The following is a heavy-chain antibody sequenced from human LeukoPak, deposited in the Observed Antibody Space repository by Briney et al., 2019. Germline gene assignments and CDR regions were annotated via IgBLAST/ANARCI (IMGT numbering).Heavy chain of an antibody. CDR2: ISGSGGST. D-gene: IGHD3-3*01. CDR1: GFTFSIYA. V-gene: IGHV3-23*01. J-gene: IGHJ3*02. Sequence: PGGSLRLSCAASGFTFSIYAMSWVRQAPGKGLEWASAISGSGGSTYYADSVKGRFTISRDNSKNTLYLQMNSLRAEDTAVYYCAKDPQQYYDFWSGHDAFDIWGQGTMVTVSS. CDR3: AKDPQQYYDFWSGHDAFDI.